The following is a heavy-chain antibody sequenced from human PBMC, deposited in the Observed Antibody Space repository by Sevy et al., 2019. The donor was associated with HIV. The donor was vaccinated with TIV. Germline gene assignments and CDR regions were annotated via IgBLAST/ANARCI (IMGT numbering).Heavy chain of an antibody. V-gene: IGHV3-33*01. D-gene: IGHD3-22*01. Sequence: GGSLRLSCAASGFTFSSYGMHWVRQAPGKGLEWVAVIWYDGSNKYYADSVKGRFTMSRDNSKNTLYLQMNSLIAEDTAVYYCARESRPSSGYYLEVGYWGQGTLVTVSS. CDR1: GFTFSSYG. CDR2: IWYDGSNK. J-gene: IGHJ4*02. CDR3: ARESRPSSGYYLEVGY.